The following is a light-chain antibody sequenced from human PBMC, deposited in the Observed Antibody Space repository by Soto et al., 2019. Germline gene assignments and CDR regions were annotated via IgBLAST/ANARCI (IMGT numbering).Light chain of an antibody. CDR2: DAS. Sequence: GGATVKSGAGQSVSTYLAWYQQKPGQAPRLLIYDASTRATGIPARFSASGSGTRSSLTICSLVPEDCALYYSHQRINLSIPCAQGTRLEIK. J-gene: IGKJ5*01. CDR3: HQRINLSIP. V-gene: IGKV3-11*01. CDR1: QSVSTY.